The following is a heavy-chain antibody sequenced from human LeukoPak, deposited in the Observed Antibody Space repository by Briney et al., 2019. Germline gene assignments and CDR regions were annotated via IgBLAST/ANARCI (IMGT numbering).Heavy chain of an antibody. CDR2: ISGSGGST. CDR3: ARDPYTSGWFGEFHY. D-gene: IGHD6-19*01. J-gene: IGHJ4*02. V-gene: IGHV3-23*01. Sequence: PGGSLRLSCAASGFTFSSYAMSWVRQAPGKGLEWVSAISGSGGSTYYADSVKGRFTISRDNSKNTLYLQMNSLRAEDTAVYYCARDPYTSGWFGEFHYWGQGTLVTVSS. CDR1: GFTFSSYA.